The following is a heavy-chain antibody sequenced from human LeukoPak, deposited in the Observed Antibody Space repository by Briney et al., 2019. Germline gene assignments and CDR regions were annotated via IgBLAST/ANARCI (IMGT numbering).Heavy chain of an antibody. V-gene: IGHV3-21*01. CDR2: ISGSSTDI. CDR3: ARRGYYDSSGYDY. CDR1: GFTFSNYA. D-gene: IGHD3-22*01. J-gene: IGHJ4*02. Sequence: GGSLRLSCAASGFTFSNYAMNWVRQAPGKGLEWVSSISGSSTDIYNADSVKGRFTISRDNAKNSLYLQMNSLGVEDTAVYYCARRGYYDSSGYDYWGQGTLVTVSS.